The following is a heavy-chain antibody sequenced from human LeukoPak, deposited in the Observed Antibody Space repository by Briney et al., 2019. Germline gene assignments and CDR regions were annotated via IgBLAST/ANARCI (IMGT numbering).Heavy chain of an antibody. CDR3: VRDSLGGFCSSSDCVLGVY. V-gene: IGHV1-18*01. CDR1: GYTFTGFG. J-gene: IGHJ4*02. CDR2: ITTKNGNT. D-gene: IGHD2-2*01. Sequence: ASVKVSCKASGYTFTGFGISWVRQAPGQGLEWMGWITTKNGNTNYAQNLQGRVTMTTDTSTNTVYMEPRSLRSDDTAVYFCVRDSLGGFCSSSDCVLGVYWGQGTLVTVSS.